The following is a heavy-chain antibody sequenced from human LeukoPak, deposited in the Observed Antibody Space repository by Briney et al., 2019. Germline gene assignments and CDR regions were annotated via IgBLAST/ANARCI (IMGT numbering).Heavy chain of an antibody. V-gene: IGHV3-30*04. CDR2: ISYDGSNK. D-gene: IGHD2-15*01. CDR1: GFTFSSYA. J-gene: IGHJ5*02. CDR3: AKDRVVVVVAATHNWFDP. Sequence: GRSLRLSCAASGFTFSSYAMHWVRQAPGKGLEWVAVISYDGSNKYYADSVKGRFTISRDNSKNTLYLQMNSLRAEDTAVYYCAKDRVVVVVAATHNWFDPWGQGTLVTVSS.